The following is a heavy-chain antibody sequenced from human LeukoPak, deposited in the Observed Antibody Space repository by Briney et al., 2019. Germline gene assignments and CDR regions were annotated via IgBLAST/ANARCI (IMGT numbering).Heavy chain of an antibody. J-gene: IGHJ4*02. Sequence: GGSLRLSCAASGFTFTSYAMIWVPQAPGKGLEWVSRFSATTGRTYYADSVKGRFTVSRDNSKNTLYLQMKSLRAEDTAVYYCAKGDSSTWYAGRLDYWGQGTMVTVSS. CDR3: AKGDSSTWYAGRLDY. D-gene: IGHD6-13*01. V-gene: IGHV3-23*01. CDR2: FSATTGRT. CDR1: GFTFTSYA.